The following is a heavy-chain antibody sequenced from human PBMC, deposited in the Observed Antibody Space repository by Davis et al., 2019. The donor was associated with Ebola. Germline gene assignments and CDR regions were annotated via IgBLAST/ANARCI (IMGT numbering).Heavy chain of an antibody. CDR2: ISNSGSTI. J-gene: IGHJ6*04. V-gene: IGHV3-48*04. D-gene: IGHD2-15*01. CDR3: ARAAYCSGGSCYFYGMDV. CDR1: GFTFSSYG. Sequence: GGSLRLSCAASGFTFSSYGMHWVRQAPGKGLEWVSDISNSGSTIFYVDSVKGRFTISRDNAKSSLYLQLNSLRAEDTAVYYCARAAYCSGGSCYFYGMDVWGKGTTVTVSS.